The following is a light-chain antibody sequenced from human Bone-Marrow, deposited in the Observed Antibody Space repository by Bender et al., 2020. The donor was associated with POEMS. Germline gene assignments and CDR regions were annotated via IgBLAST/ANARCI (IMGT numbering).Light chain of an antibody. CDR1: NTDLGPHSV. J-gene: IGLJ3*02. CDR3: CTYAGGFTFWV. CDR2: EDT. Sequence: QSALTQPASVSESPGQSITVSCTGDNTDLGPHSVVSGYQQHPGRVPKVMIYEDTKRPSGVSDRFSASRSGRTASLTISGLRAEDEADYSCCTYAGGFTFWVFGGGTTVTVL. V-gene: IGLV2-23*01.